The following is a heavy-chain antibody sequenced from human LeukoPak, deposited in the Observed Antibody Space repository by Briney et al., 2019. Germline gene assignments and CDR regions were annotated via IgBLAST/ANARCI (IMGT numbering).Heavy chain of an antibody. Sequence: PSQTLSLTCTVSGGSISSGGYYWSWIRQHPGKGLEWIGYIYYSGSTYYNPSLKSRVTISVDTSKNQFSLKLSSVTAADTAVYYCARTAYYGSGSYYTRYFDYWGQGTLVTVSS. J-gene: IGHJ4*02. D-gene: IGHD3-10*01. CDR2: IYYSGST. CDR3: ARTAYYGSGSYYTRYFDY. V-gene: IGHV4-31*03. CDR1: GGSISSGGYY.